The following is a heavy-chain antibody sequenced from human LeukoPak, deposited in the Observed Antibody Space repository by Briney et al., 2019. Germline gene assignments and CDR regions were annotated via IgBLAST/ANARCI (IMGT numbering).Heavy chain of an antibody. CDR2: ISGSGDNT. V-gene: IGHV3-23*01. J-gene: IGHJ4*02. CDR1: GFTFSSYA. D-gene: IGHD4-17*01. CDR3: AKDPADYGDYYYFDY. Sequence: TGGSLRLSCSASGFTFSSYAMNWVHQAPGKGLEWISSISGSGDNTYYADSVKGRFTISRDNSKNTLYLQMNSLRAEDTAVYYCAKDPADYGDYYYFDYWGQGTLVTVSS.